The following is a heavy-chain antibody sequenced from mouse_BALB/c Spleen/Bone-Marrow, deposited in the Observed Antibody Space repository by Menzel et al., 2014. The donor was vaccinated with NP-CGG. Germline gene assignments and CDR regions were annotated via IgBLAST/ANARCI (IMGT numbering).Heavy chain of an antibody. CDR1: GFTFSSFT. J-gene: IGHJ4*01. D-gene: IGHD2-13*01. CDR2: ISVGDST. Sequence: EVHLVESGGGLVKPGGSLNLSCAASGFTFSSFTLSWVRQTPEKRLGGVGTISVGDSTYYPGSVKGRFTISRDNARNILYLQMSSLRSEDTGMYYCARWTTCPLMDYWGQGTSVTVSS. CDR3: ARWTTCPLMDY. V-gene: IGHV5-6-5*01.